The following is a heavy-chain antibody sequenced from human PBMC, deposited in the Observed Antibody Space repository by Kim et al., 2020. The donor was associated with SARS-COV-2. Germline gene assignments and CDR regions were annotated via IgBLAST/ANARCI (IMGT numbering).Heavy chain of an antibody. CDR3: ASGYCSSTSCPFDP. D-gene: IGHD2-2*03. V-gene: IGHV1-18*01. Sequence: QKLQGRVTMTTDTSTSTAYMELRSLRSDDTAVYYCASGYCSSTSCPFDPWGQGTLVTVSS. J-gene: IGHJ5*02.